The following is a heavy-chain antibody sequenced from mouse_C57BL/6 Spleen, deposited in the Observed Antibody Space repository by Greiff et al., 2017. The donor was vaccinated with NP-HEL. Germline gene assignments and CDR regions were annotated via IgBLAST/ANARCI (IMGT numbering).Heavy chain of an antibody. J-gene: IGHJ3*01. Sequence: EVKLVESGGGLVKPGGSLKLSCAASGFTFSSYAMSWVRQTPEKRLEWVATISDGGSYTYYPDNVKGRVTIARDNAKNNLYLQMSHLKSEDTAMYYCARDKAYYVPFAYWGQGTLVTVSA. CDR2: ISDGGSYT. CDR3: ARDKAYYVPFAY. CDR1: GFTFSSYA. D-gene: IGHD1-1*02. V-gene: IGHV5-4*01.